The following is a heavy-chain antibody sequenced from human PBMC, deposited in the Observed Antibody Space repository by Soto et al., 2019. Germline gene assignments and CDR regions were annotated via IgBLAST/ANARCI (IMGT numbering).Heavy chain of an antibody. D-gene: IGHD1-7*01. Sequence: GGSLRLSCAASGFTFSRYGMHWVRQAPGKGLEGVAVIWDDGSNKYFADSVKGRFTISRDNSKNTLYLKMNGLRAEDTAVYYCARDGDNWNYGYYCYGMDVWGQGTTVTVSS. V-gene: IGHV3-33*01. CDR2: IWDDGSNK. CDR3: ARDGDNWNYGYYCYGMDV. J-gene: IGHJ6*02. CDR1: GFTFSRYG.